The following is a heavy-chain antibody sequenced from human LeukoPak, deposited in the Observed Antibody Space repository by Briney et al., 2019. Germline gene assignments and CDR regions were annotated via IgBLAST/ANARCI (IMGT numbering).Heavy chain of an antibody. CDR1: GGSFSGYY. CDR2: INHSGST. Sequence: PSETLSLTCAVYGGSFSGYYWTWIRQPPGKGLEWIGEINHSGSTDYNPSLKSRVTISVDTSKNQFSLKLSSVTAAGTAVYYCATCLSYYYDSSGHQVRDAFDIWGQGTMVTVSS. V-gene: IGHV4-34*01. D-gene: IGHD3-22*01. CDR3: ATCLSYYYDSSGHQVRDAFDI. J-gene: IGHJ3*02.